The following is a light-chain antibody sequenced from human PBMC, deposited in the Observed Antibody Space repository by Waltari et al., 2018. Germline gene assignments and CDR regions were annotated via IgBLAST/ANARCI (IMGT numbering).Light chain of an antibody. J-gene: IGKJ4*01. CDR1: QSVGTY. V-gene: IGKV3-11*01. CDR2: DAS. CDR3: RQRSNWVT. Sequence: EIVLTQSPATLSLSPGERASLSCRASQSVGTYLAWYQQKPGQAPRLLIYDASNRATDIPARFSGSGSGTDFTLTISSLEPEDFAVYYCRQRSNWVTFGGGTKVEIK.